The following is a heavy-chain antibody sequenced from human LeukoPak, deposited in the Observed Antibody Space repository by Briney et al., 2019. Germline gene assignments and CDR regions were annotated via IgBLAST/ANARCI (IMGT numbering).Heavy chain of an antibody. CDR3: ARLVGAPYYFDY. CDR1: GGSISSYY. D-gene: IGHD1-26*01. Sequence: KPSETLSVTCTVSGGSISSYYWSWIRQPPGKGLEWIGYIYYSGSTNYNPSLKSRVTISVDTSKNQFSLKLSSVTAADTAVYYCARLVGAPYYFDYWGQGTLVTVSS. CDR2: IYYSGST. V-gene: IGHV4-59*01. J-gene: IGHJ4*02.